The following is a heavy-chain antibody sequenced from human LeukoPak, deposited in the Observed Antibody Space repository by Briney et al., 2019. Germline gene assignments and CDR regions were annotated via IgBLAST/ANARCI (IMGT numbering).Heavy chain of an antibody. CDR3: ARDFVAAHIY. CDR1: GLAFSAYK. Sequence: GGSLRLSCAASGLAFSAYKMHWVRQAPRKGLVWVSRISTDGYTTDYADFVQGRFTASRDNTKNTWSLEMNSLRAEDTAVYYCARDFVAAHIYWGQGTLVTVSS. J-gene: IGHJ4*02. CDR2: ISTDGYTT. D-gene: IGHD6-19*01. V-gene: IGHV3-74*01.